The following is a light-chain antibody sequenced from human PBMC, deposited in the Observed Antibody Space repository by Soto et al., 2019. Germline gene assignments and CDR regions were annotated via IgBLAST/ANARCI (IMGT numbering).Light chain of an antibody. CDR3: LLYFSPDRYT. Sequence: EIVLTQTPGTLSLSPGERATLSCRASQSVTSSHLAWYQQKPGQAPRLPIYGASTRATGIPDRFSGSGSDTDFSLTISRLDPEDFAMYYCLLYFSPDRYTFGPGTKVQIK. J-gene: IGKJ2*01. CDR1: QSVTSSH. CDR2: GAS. V-gene: IGKV3-20*01.